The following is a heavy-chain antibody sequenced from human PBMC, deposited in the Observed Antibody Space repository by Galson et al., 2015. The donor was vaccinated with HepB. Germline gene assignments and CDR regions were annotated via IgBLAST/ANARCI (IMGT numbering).Heavy chain of an antibody. D-gene: IGHD2-2*01. CDR3: ARVDVEYQLLFQNAEYFQH. CDR2: IIPILGIA. J-gene: IGHJ1*01. V-gene: IGHV1-69*04. CDR1: GGTFSSYA. Sequence: SVKVSCKASGGTFSSYAISWVRQAPGQGLEWMGRIIPILGIADYAQKFQGRVTITADKSTSTAYMELSSLRSEDTAVYYCARVDVEYQLLFQNAEYFQHWGQGTLATVSS.